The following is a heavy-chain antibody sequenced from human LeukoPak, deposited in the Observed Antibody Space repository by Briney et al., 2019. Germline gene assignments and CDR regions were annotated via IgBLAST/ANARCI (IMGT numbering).Heavy chain of an antibody. CDR1: GFTFSSYW. V-gene: IGHV3-7*01. D-gene: IGHD1-7*01. J-gene: IGHJ4*02. CDR2: IKQDGSEK. CDR3: ARHRNYALDY. Sequence: GGSLRLSCAASGFTFSSYWMSWVRQAPGKGLEWVANIKQDGSEKYYVDSVKGRFTISRDNAKSSGYLQMDSLRVEDTAVYFFARHRNYALDYWGQGTLVIGSS.